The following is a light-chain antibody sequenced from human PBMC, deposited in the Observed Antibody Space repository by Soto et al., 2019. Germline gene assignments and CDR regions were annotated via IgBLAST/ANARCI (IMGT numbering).Light chain of an antibody. V-gene: IGKV3-11*01. CDR3: QQRSKWPFT. J-gene: IGKJ3*01. CDR2: DAS. CDR1: QSIGST. Sequence: EIVLTQSPDTLSLSPGERAIFSCRTSQSIGSTLAWYQHKPGQAPRLLIYDASKRATGIPARFSGSGSGTDFTPTFSSLEPEDVAVYFCQQRSKWPFTFGPGTTVDIK.